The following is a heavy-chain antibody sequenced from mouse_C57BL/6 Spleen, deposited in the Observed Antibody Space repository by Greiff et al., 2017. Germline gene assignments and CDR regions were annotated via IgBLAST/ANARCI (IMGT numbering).Heavy chain of an antibody. CDR1: GFTFTDYY. CDR2: VYPYNGGT. Sequence: DVQLQESGPVLVKPGPSVKISCKASGFTFTDYYMHWVKQSHGKSLEWIGLVYPYNGGTSYNQKFKGQATVTVDTSSSTAYMELNSLTSEDSAVYYCARSRYYYGSSYEGDFDYWGQGTTLTVSS. J-gene: IGHJ2*01. CDR3: ARSRYYYGSSYEGDFDY. V-gene: IGHV1-36*01. D-gene: IGHD1-1*01.